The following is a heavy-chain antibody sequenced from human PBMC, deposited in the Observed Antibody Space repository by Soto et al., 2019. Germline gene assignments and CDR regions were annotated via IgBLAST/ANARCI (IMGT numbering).Heavy chain of an antibody. Sequence: SETLSLTCTVSGGSISSYYWSWIRQPPGKGLEWIGYIYYSGNTNYNPSLKSRVTISVDTSKNQFSLKLSSVNSADTAVYYCARAIAAAGTRWFDPWGQGTLVTVSS. J-gene: IGHJ5*02. D-gene: IGHD6-13*01. CDR3: ARAIAAAGTRWFDP. CDR2: IYYSGNT. CDR1: GGSISSYY. V-gene: IGHV4-59*01.